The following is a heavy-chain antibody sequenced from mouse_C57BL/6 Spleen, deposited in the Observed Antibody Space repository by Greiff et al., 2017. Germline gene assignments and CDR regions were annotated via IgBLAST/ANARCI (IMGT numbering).Heavy chain of an antibody. Sequence: VQLQQPGAELVMPGASVKLSCKASGYTFTSYWMHWVKQRPGPGLEWIGEIDPSDSYTNYNQKFKGKSTLTVDKSSSPAYMQLSSLTSEDSAVYYCASAKYEGDAMDYWGQGTSVTVSS. V-gene: IGHV1-69*01. J-gene: IGHJ4*01. CDR3: ASAKYEGDAMDY. CDR1: GYTFTSYW. CDR2: IDPSDSYT. D-gene: IGHD2-3*01.